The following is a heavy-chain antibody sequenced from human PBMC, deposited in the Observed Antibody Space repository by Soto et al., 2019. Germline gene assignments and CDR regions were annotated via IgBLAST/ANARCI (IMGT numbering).Heavy chain of an antibody. J-gene: IGHJ4*02. V-gene: IGHV3-48*02. CDR1: GFTFSSYS. D-gene: IGHD6-19*01. Sequence: PGGSLRLSCAASGFTFSSYSMNWVRQAPGKGLEWVSYISSSSTIYYADSVKGRFTISRDNAKNSLYLQMNSLRDEDTAVYYCARDSPPYSSGWYSYFDYWGQGTLVTVSS. CDR2: ISSSSTI. CDR3: ARDSPPYSSGWYSYFDY.